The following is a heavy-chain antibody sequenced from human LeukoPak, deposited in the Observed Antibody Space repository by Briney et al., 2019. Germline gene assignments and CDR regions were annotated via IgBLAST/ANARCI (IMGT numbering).Heavy chain of an antibody. Sequence: AGGSLRLSCAASRFTFSRYGVHWVRQAPGKGLEWVAVISYDGTDKYYADSVKGRFTISRDNSKNTLYLQMNNLRTDDTAVYYCAKWLYGSGSYFSGLDYWGQGTRVTVSS. V-gene: IGHV3-30*18. CDR1: RFTFSRYG. CDR2: ISYDGTDK. CDR3: AKWLYGSGSYFSGLDY. J-gene: IGHJ4*02. D-gene: IGHD3-10*01.